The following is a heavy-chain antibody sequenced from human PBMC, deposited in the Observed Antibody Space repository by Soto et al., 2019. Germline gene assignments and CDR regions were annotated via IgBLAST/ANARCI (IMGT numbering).Heavy chain of an antibody. CDR1: GYSFTSYW. CDR2: IDPCDSYT. D-gene: IGHD1-26*01. Sequence: GESLKISCKGSGYSFTSYWISCVRQKPGRGLEWMGRIDPCDSYTNYSPSFQGHATISADKSISTAYLKWSSLKASDTAIHYGARSPLTHKWELLSWGQGTLVTLSS. CDR3: ARSPLTHKWELLS. J-gene: IGHJ4*02. V-gene: IGHV5-10-1*01.